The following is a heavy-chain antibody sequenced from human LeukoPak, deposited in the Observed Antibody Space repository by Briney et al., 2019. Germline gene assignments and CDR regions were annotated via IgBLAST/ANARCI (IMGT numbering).Heavy chain of an antibody. Sequence: GRSLRLSCAASGFTSSTYGMHWVRQAPGKGLEWVAIIWYDGSNKYYADSVKGRFTISRDNSKNTLFLQMNSLRAEDTAVFYCARDSTGSLDYWGQGTLVTVSS. D-gene: IGHD3-9*01. CDR1: GFTSSTYG. J-gene: IGHJ4*02. V-gene: IGHV3-33*01. CDR2: IWYDGSNK. CDR3: ARDSTGSLDY.